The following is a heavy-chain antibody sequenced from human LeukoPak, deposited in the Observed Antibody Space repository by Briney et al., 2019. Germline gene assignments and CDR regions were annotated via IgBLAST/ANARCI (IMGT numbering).Heavy chain of an antibody. Sequence: GESLKISCKGSGYSFTSYWIAWVRQMPGKGLEWMGIIYPGDSDTRYSTFFQGQVHISPSKSNNTAYSQWRRLKARDPALNYCGRQESITKDAFDIWGQGIMVTVSS. J-gene: IGHJ3*02. CDR2: IYPGDSDT. CDR3: GRQESITKDAFDI. D-gene: IGHD3-10*01. CDR1: GYSFTSYW. V-gene: IGHV5-51*01.